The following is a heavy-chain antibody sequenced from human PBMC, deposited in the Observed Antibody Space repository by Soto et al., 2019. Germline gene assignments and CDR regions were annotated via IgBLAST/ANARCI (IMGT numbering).Heavy chain of an antibody. D-gene: IGHD2-2*01. V-gene: IGHV4-59*01. Sequence: PSETLSLTCTVSGGSISSYYWSWIRQPPGKGLEWIGYIYYSGSTNYNPSLKSRVTISVDTSKNQFSLKLSSVTAADTAVYYCARSHQLLSYYYYYMDVWGKGTTVTVSS. CDR1: GGSISSYY. J-gene: IGHJ6*03. CDR2: IYYSGST. CDR3: ARSHQLLSYYYYYMDV.